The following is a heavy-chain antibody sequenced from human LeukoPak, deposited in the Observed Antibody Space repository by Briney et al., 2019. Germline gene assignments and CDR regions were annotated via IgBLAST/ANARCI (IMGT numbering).Heavy chain of an antibody. V-gene: IGHV4-34*01. Sequence: NPGGSLRLSCAASVLTFSNYGMSWVRQAPGKGLEWIGEVNHSGSTNYNPSLKSRVTISVDTSKNQFSLKLSSVTAADTAVYYCARSRLELSSSWYHDGRRNQYYFDYWGQGTLVTVSS. J-gene: IGHJ4*02. CDR2: VNHSGST. CDR1: VLTFSNYG. D-gene: IGHD6-13*01. CDR3: ARSRLELSSSWYHDGRRNQYYFDY.